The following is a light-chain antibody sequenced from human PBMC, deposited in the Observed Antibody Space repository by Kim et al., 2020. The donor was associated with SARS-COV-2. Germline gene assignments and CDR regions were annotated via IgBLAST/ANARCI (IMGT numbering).Light chain of an antibody. Sequence: DSLLTQSPSSMSASVGDTVTITCRSSQNIGRSLNWFQQRLGEAPNLLIQSASNLQSGIPSGLSGSGSGTEFTLTIANLRPEDFATYYCQQRLSAPFTFGQGTKLEIK. V-gene: IGKV1-39*01. J-gene: IGKJ2*01. CDR2: SAS. CDR3: QQRLSAPFT. CDR1: QNIGRS.